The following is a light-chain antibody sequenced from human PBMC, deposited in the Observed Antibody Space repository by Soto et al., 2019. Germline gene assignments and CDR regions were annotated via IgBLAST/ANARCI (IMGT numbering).Light chain of an antibody. CDR3: SSYTSSSTLFYV. Sequence: QSVLTQPPSVSGSPGQSVTISCTGTRSDVGGYNYVSWYQQHPGKAPKLMIYDVSNRPSGVSNRFSGSKSGNTASLTISGLQAEDEADYYCSSYTSSSTLFYVFGTGTKVTVL. CDR2: DVS. CDR1: RSDVGGYNY. J-gene: IGLJ1*01. V-gene: IGLV2-14*01.